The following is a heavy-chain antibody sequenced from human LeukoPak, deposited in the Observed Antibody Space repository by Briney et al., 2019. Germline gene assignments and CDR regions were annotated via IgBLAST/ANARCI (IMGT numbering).Heavy chain of an antibody. CDR3: AGAEPRGIIWHPY. CDR2: IYHSGST. V-gene: IGHV4-4*02. J-gene: IGHJ4*02. Sequence: SETLSLTCAVSGGSISSSNWWWSWVRQPPGKGLEWIGEIYHSGSTNYNPSLKSRVTMSVDKSKNQFSLELSSVTAADTAVYYCAGAEPRGIIWHPYWGQGTLVTVSS. CDR1: GGSISSSNW.